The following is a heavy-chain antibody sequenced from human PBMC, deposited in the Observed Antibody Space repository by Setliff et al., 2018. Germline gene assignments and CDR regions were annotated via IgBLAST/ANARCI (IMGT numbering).Heavy chain of an antibody. CDR1: GYTFSHSG. J-gene: IGHJ4*02. D-gene: IGHD2-15*01. CDR2: ISVYSGNT. V-gene: IGHV1-18*01. CDR3: SRLVRYCSKTTCQTALGAEV. Sequence: ASVKVSCKASGYTFSHSGITWVRQAPGQGLEWMGWISVYSGNTNYAQKLQGRVTMTTDATTNTAYMELRGLTSDDTAIYYCSRLVRYCSKTTCQTALGAEVWGQGTLVTVSS.